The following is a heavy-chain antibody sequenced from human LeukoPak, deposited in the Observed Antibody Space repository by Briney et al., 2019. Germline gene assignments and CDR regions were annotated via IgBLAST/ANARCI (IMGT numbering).Heavy chain of an antibody. CDR1: GYSFTSYW. J-gene: IGHJ4*02. D-gene: IGHD5-18*01. Sequence: GESLKISCKGSGYSFTSYWIGWVRQMPGKGLEWMGIIYPGYSDTRYSPSFQGQVTISADKSISTAYLQWSRLKASDTAMYYCARQMKSYGLHDFDYWGQGTLVTVSS. V-gene: IGHV5-51*01. CDR3: ARQMKSYGLHDFDY. CDR2: IYPGYSDT.